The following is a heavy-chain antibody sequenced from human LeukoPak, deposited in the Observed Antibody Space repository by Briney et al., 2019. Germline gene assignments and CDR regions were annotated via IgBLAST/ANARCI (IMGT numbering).Heavy chain of an antibody. CDR2: INPNSGGT. V-gene: IGHV1-2*02. D-gene: IGHD6-13*01. J-gene: IGHJ3*02. Sequence: ASVKVSCKASGYLFIGFYMHWMAQAPGQGLEWMGWINPNSGGTNYAQKFQGRVTMTRDTSISTAYMELSRLRSDDTAVYYCARRYSSNQEAFDIWGQGTMVTVSS. CDR1: GYLFIGFY. CDR3: ARRYSSNQEAFDI.